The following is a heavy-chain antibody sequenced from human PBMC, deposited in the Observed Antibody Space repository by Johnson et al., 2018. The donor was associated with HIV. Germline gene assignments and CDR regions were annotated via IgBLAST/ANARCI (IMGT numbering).Heavy chain of an antibody. J-gene: IGHJ3*02. CDR1: GFTVSSNY. CDR2: IYSGGST. Sequence: VQLVESGGGLEQPGGSLRLSCAASGFTVSSNYMSWVRQAPGKGLEWVSVIYSGGSTYYAASVKGRFTISRDNSKNTLYLQMNSLRAEDTAVYYCARDMCSGGSCYAFDIWGQGTMVTVSS. CDR3: ARDMCSGGSCYAFDI. V-gene: IGHV3-53*01. D-gene: IGHD2-15*01.